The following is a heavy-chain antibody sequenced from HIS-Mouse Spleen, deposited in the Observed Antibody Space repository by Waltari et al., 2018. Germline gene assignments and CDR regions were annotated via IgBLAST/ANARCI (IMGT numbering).Heavy chain of an antibody. CDR2: ISYDGSNK. D-gene: IGHD6-19*01. Sequence: QVQLVESGGGVVQPGRSLSLACAACGFTFSRYDRHRVRQAPGKGLEWVAVISYDGSNKSYADSVKGRFTISRDNSKNTLYLQMNSLRAEDTAVYYCARVNGMAVAGTDAFDIWGQGTMVTVSS. J-gene: IGHJ3*02. CDR3: ARVNGMAVAGTDAFDI. CDR1: GFTFSRYD. V-gene: IGHV3-30-3*01.